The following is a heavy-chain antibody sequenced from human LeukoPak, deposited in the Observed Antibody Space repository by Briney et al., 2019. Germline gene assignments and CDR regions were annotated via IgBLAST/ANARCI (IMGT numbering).Heavy chain of an antibody. J-gene: IGHJ3*02. Sequence: SETLSLTCTVSGGSISSSSYYWGWIRQPPGKGLEWIGSIYYSGSTYYNPSLKSRVTISVDTSKNQFSLKLSSVTAADTAVYYCGGTTEDDSSGPVAFDIWGQGTMVTVSS. CDR3: GGTTEDDSSGPVAFDI. D-gene: IGHD3-22*01. V-gene: IGHV4-39*07. CDR1: GGSISSSSYY. CDR2: IYYSGST.